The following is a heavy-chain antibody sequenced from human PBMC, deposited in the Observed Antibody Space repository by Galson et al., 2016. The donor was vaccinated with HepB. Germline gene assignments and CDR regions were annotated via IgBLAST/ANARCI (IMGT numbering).Heavy chain of an antibody. Sequence: SVKVSCKASGGTFSSFAISWMRQAPGQGLEWMGGIIPIFGSATYAQKFQGRLTITADKSTNTASMELSSLTSEDTAVYYCGRGEGTVVVVTFAYWGQGTLVTVSS. CDR1: GGTFSSFA. D-gene: IGHD2-21*02. V-gene: IGHV1-69*06. CDR2: IIPIFGSA. CDR3: GRGEGTVVVVTFAY. J-gene: IGHJ4*02.